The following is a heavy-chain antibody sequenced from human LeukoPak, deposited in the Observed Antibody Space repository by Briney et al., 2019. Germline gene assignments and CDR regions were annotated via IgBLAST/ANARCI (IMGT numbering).Heavy chain of an antibody. Sequence: PGGSLRLSCAASGFTFSSHWMHWVRQAPGKGLVWVSRISSDGTNTDYADSVKGRFTISRDNSKTTVYLEMNSLRVEDTALYYCARDKGERRYFDWVFDNWGRGTLVTVSS. J-gene: IGHJ4*02. D-gene: IGHD3-9*01. CDR2: ISSDGTNT. CDR3: ARDKGERRYFDWVFDN. CDR1: GFTFSSHW. V-gene: IGHV3-74*01.